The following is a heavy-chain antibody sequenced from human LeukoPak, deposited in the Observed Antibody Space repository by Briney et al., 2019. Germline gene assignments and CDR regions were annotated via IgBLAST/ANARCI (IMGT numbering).Heavy chain of an antibody. J-gene: IGHJ4*02. D-gene: IGHD4-11*01. CDR1: GYTFSDYY. V-gene: IGHV1-2*02. CDR2: INPNSGET. Sequence: GASVKVSCKTSGYTFSDYYIHWVRPAPGQGLEWMGWINPNSGETKSAQKFQGRVTMTGDTSISTAYMELRRVTSDDTAAYYCARDRDYSNTERGFDYWGQGTLVTVSS. CDR3: ARDRDYSNTERGFDY.